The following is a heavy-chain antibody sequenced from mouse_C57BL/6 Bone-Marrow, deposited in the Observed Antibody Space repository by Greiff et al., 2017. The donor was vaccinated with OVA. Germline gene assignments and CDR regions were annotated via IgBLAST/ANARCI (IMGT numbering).Heavy chain of an antibody. J-gene: IGHJ3*01. V-gene: IGHV1-81*01. CDR1: GYTFTSYG. CDR3: ARSLLPWFAY. Sequence: VQLQQSGAELARPGASVTLSCKASGYTFTSYGISWVKQRTGQGLEWIGEIYPRSGNTYYNEKFKGKATLTADKSSSTAYMELRSLTSEDSAVYFCARSLLPWFAYWGQGTLVTVSA. CDR2: IYPRSGNT.